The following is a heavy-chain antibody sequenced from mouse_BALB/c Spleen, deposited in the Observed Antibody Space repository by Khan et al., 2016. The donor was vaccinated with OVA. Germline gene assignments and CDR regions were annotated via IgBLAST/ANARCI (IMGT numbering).Heavy chain of an antibody. V-gene: IGHV9-3-1*01. D-gene: IGHD6-1*01. CDR3: ARSASDWFFDV. Sequence: QIQLVQSGPELKKPGETVKISCKASGYTFTNYGMNWVKQAPGKGLKWMGWINTYTGEPTYADDFKGRFAFSLATSANNAYLQINNLKNEDTATYFCARSASDWFFDVWGAGTTVTVSS. J-gene: IGHJ1*01. CDR1: GYTFTNYG. CDR2: INTYTGEP.